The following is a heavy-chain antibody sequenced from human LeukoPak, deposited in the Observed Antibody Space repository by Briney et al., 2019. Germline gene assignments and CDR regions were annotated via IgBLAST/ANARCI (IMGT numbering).Heavy chain of an antibody. J-gene: IGHJ4*02. CDR2: IYYSGST. CDR3: ARLPFGVVVAATFDY. CDR1: GGSISSSSYY. V-gene: IGHV4-39*01. D-gene: IGHD2-15*01. Sequence: SETLSLTCTVSGGSISSSSYYWGWFRQPPGKGLEWIGSIYYSGSTYYNPSLKSRVTISVDTSKNQFSLKLSSVTAADTAVYYCARLPFGVVVAATFDYWGQGTLVTVSS.